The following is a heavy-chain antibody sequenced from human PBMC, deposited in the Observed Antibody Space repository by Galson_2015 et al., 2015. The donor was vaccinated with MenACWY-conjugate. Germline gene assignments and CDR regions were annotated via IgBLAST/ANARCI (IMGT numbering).Heavy chain of an antibody. J-gene: IGHJ1*01. CDR2: TYYRSKWYS. Sequence: CAISGDSVSSNSATWSWIRQSPSRGLEWLGRTYYRSKWYSDYAAAVKSRININPDTSKNQFSLHLTSVTPEDTAVYYCARGFMRGWALRPDFYLHHWGQGTLGTVSS. D-gene: IGHD6-19*01. CDR1: GDSVSSNSAT. V-gene: IGHV6-1*01. CDR3: ARGFMRGWALRPDFYLHH.